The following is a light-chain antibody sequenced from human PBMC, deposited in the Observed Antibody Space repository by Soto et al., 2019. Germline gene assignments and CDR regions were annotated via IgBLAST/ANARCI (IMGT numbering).Light chain of an antibody. V-gene: IGLV1-44*01. J-gene: IGLJ1*01. Sequence: LTQPPSASWTPGQRVTISCSGSSSNIGSDSVNWFQHLPGTTPKLLIYGNNQRPSGVPDRFSGSKSGTSASLVISGLQSEDEADYYCAAWDGSLNAYVFGTGTKVTVL. CDR2: GNN. CDR3: AAWDGSLNAYV. CDR1: SSNIGSDS.